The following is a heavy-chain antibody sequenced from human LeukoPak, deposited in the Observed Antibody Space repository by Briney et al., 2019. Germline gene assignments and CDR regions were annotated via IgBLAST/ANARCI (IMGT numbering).Heavy chain of an antibody. CDR1: GIIITSYW. CDR3: ARDLDGSGSLDY. J-gene: IGHJ4*02. V-gene: IGHV3-7*01. Sequence: GGSLRLSCAASGIIITSYWMSWVRQTPGKGLEWVANIKQDGSEKNYVDSVKGRFTIFRDNARNSLYLQMNSLRDEDTAVYYCARDLDGSGSLDYWGQGTLVTVSS. D-gene: IGHD3-10*01. CDR2: IKQDGSEK.